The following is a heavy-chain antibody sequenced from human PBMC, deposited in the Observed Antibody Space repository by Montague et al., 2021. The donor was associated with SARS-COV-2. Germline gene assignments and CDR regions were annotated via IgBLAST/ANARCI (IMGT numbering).Heavy chain of an antibody. J-gene: IGHJ6*02. D-gene: IGHD4-17*01. CDR1: GGSISSGYFY. CDR2: IYPGGNT. V-gene: IGHV4-61*02. Sequence: TLSLTCTVSGGSISSGYFYWSWIRQPAGKGLKWIGLIYPGGNTNYNPSRKSRVTISVDTSKNQFSLKLSSVTAADTAVYYCARDYGDYSYYYGLDVWGQGTTVTVSS. CDR3: ARDYGDYSYYYGLDV.